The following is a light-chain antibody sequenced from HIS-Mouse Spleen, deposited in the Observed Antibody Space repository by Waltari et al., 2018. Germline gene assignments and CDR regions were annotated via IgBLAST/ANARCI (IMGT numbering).Light chain of an antibody. J-gene: IGKJ1*01. V-gene: IGKV1-39*01. CDR2: AAS. CDR1: QSISSY. Sequence: DIQLTQSPSFLSASVGDRVTITCRASQSISSYLAWYQQKPGKAPKLLIYAASSLQSGVPSRFSGSGSGTDFTLTISSLQPEDFATYYCQQSYSTPGTFGQGTKVEIK. CDR3: QQSYSTPGT.